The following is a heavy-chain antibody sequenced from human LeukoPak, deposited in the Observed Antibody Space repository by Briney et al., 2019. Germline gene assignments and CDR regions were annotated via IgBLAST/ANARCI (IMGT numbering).Heavy chain of an antibody. CDR1: GGSFSGYY. CDR3: ATSPLEWLPIPDY. Sequence: SETLSLTCAVYGGSFSGYYWSWISQPPGKGLEWIGEINHSGSTNYNPSLKSRVTISVDTSKNQCSLKLSSVTAADTAVYYRATSPLEWLPIPDYWGQGTLVTVSS. D-gene: IGHD3-3*01. CDR2: INHSGST. J-gene: IGHJ4*02. V-gene: IGHV4-34*01.